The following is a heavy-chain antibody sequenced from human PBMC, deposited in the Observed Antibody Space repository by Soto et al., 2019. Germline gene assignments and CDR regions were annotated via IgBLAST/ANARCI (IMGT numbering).Heavy chain of an antibody. J-gene: IGHJ3*02. V-gene: IGHV3-48*03. CDR3: ARRLWGTAMGDAFDI. Sequence: PGGSLRLSCAASGFTFSSYEMNWVRQAPGKGLEWVSYISSSGSTIYYADSVKGRFTISRDNAKNSLYLQMNSLRAEDTAVYYCARRLWGTAMGDAFDIWGQGTMVTVSS. CDR1: GFTFSSYE. CDR2: ISSSGSTI. D-gene: IGHD5-18*01.